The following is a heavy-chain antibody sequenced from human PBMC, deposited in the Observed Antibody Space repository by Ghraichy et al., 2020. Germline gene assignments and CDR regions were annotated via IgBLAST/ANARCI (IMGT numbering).Heavy chain of an antibody. CDR2: ISAYNGNT. CDR1: GYTFTSYG. D-gene: IGHD6-25*01. CDR3: ARAKRADPALRSAFDI. V-gene: IGHV1-18*01. Sequence: ASVKVSCKASGYTFTSYGISWVRQAPGQGLEWMGWISAYNGNTNYAQKLQGRVTMTTDTSTSTAYMELRSLRSDDTAVYYCARAKRADPALRSAFDIWGQGTMVTVSS. J-gene: IGHJ3*02.